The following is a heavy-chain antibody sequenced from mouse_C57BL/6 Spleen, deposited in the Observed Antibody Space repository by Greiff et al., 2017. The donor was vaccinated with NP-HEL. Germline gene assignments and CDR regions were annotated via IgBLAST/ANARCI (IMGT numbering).Heavy chain of an antibody. V-gene: IGHV1-55*01. D-gene: IGHD2-3*01. CDR3: ARYDGYYVVDY. CDR1: GYTFTSYW. J-gene: IGHJ2*01. Sequence: VQLQQSGAELVKPGASVKMSCKASGYTFTSYWITWVKQRPGQGLEWIGDIYPGSGSTNYNEKFKSKATLTVDTSSSTAYMQLSSLTSEDSAVYYCARYDGYYVVDYWGQGTTLTVSS. CDR2: IYPGSGST.